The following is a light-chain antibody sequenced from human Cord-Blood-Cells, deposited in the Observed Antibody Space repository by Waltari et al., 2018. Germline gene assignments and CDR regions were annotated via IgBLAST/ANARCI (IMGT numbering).Light chain of an antibody. Sequence: QSALTQPASLSWSPGQSIPISCPGTSSDVGGFNYVPLYQQHPGKAPKPIIYDVSNRPSGVSNRFSGSKSGNTASLTISGLQAEDEADYYCSSYTSSSTLVFGGGTKLTVL. CDR1: SSDVGGFNY. J-gene: IGLJ3*02. V-gene: IGLV2-14*01. CDR3: SSYTSSSTLV. CDR2: DVS.